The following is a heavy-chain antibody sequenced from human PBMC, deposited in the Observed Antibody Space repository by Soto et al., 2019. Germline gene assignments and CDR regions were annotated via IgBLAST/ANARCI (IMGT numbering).Heavy chain of an antibody. Sequence: SGPTLVNPTETLTLTCSVSGFSLTLGRMAVTWIRHPPGKALEWLAHILSTGETSYATSLKTRVTISKDISKSQVLLTMTNVDPVDTATYFCARIDYTGSPLIDYWGQGTLVTVSS. J-gene: IGHJ4*02. CDR1: GFSLTLGRMA. CDR2: ILSTGET. CDR3: ARIDYTGSPLIDY. V-gene: IGHV2-26*01. D-gene: IGHD1-26*01.